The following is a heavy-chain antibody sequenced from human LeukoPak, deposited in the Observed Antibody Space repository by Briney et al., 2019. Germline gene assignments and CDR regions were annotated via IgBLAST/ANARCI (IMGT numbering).Heavy chain of an antibody. CDR2: INTDGSST. V-gene: IGHV3-74*01. D-gene: IGHD4-17*01. J-gene: IGHJ3*02. CDR1: GFTFSSYW. CDR3: ARLSTGALDI. Sequence: GGSLRLSCAASGFTFSSYWIHWVRQAPGKGLVWVSRINTDGSSTTYADSVKGRFTISRDNATNTLYLQMNSLRAEDTAVYYCARLSTGALDIWGQGTMVTVSA.